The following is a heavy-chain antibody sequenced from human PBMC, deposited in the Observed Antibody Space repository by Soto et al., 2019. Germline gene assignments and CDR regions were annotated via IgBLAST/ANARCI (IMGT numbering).Heavy chain of an antibody. CDR2: FDPEDGET. D-gene: IGHD6-19*01. Sequence: GASVNVSCKVSGYTLTELSMHWVRQAPGKGLEWMGGFDPEDGETIYAQKFQGRVTMTEDTSTDTAYMELSSLRSEDTAVYYCATLPSVAGTADYWGQGTLVTVSS. V-gene: IGHV1-24*01. CDR3: ATLPSVAGTADY. J-gene: IGHJ4*02. CDR1: GYTLTELS.